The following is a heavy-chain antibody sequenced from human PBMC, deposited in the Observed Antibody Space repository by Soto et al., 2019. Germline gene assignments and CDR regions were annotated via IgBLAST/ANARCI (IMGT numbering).Heavy chain of an antibody. CDR3: TFWWEAVRYQYYFLDV. Sequence: QVQLLQSGSEVRKPGSSVKVSCKASGGTHNNYAFTWVRQARGQGLEWVGGIIPIFATVVYAQRFEGRVTSRADKSTSTAYMELTNLSFDATAVYYGTFWWEAVRYQYYFLDVWGHGTAITVSS. CDR1: GGTHNNYA. D-gene: IGHD1-26*01. J-gene: IGHJ6*02. V-gene: IGHV1-69*06. CDR2: IIPIFATV.